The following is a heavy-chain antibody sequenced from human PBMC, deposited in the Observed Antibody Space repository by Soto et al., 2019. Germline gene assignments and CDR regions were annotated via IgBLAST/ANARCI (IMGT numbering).Heavy chain of an antibody. CDR3: AKGLRPRGYYYGMDV. D-gene: IGHD4-17*01. CDR1: GFTFSSYA. J-gene: IGHJ6*02. V-gene: IGHV3-23*01. Sequence: GGSLKLSCVASGFTFSSYAMSWVRQAPGKGLEWVSAISGSGGSTYYADSVKGRFTISRDNSKNTPYLQMNSLRAEDTAVYYCAKGLRPRGYYYGMDVWGQGTTVTVSS. CDR2: ISGSGGST.